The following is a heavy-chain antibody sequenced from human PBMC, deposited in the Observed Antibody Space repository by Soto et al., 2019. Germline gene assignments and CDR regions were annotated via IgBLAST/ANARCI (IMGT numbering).Heavy chain of an antibody. Sequence: QVQLMESGGGVVQPGRSLRLSCAASGFTFNYYGFHWVRQAPGKGLEWLAFIAHDGSNTYYADSVRGRFTLSRDNSKNTGYLQINSLRTEDTAVYFCAKAFGSYFGDYWGQGTLVTVSS. CDR3: AKAFGSYFGDY. CDR2: IAHDGSNT. J-gene: IGHJ4*02. CDR1: GFTFNYYG. D-gene: IGHD1-26*01. V-gene: IGHV3-30*18.